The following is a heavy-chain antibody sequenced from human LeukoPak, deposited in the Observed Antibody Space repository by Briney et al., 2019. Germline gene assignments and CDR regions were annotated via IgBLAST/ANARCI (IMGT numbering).Heavy chain of an antibody. CDR1: GGSISSSSYY. V-gene: IGHV4-39*01. CDR2: IYYSGST. D-gene: IGHD1-26*01. Sequence: SETLSLTCTVSGGSISSSSYYWGWIRQPPGKGLEWIGSIYYSGSTYYNPSLKSRVTISADTSKNQFSLKLSSVTAADTAVYYCARRTRKGSGGGWFDPWGQGTLVTVSS. CDR3: ARRTRKGSGGGWFDP. J-gene: IGHJ5*02.